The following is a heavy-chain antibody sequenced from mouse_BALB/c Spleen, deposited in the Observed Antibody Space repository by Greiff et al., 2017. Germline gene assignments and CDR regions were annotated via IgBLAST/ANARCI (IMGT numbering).Heavy chain of an antibody. CDR1: GYSITSDYA. V-gene: IGHV3-2*02. CDR3: ARLGGNYYWYFDV. Sequence: EVKLVESGPGLVKPSQSLSLTCTVTGYSITSDYAWTWIRQFPGNQLEWMGYISYSGSTSYNPSLKSRISITRDTSKNQFFLQLNSVTTEDTATYYCARLGGNYYWYFDVWGAGTTVTVSS. J-gene: IGHJ1*01. CDR2: ISYSGST. D-gene: IGHD2-1*01.